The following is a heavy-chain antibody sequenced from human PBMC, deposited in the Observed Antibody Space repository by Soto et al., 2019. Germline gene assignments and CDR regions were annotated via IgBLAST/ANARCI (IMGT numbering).Heavy chain of an antibody. CDR3: VSRIPSWVFDY. D-gene: IGHD2-21*01. CDR1: GLSVSDDY. Sequence: GGSLRLSCGASGLSVSDDYMGWVRQAPGRGLEWVSVMYAGGDTHYADSVKGRFTISRDKSENTLYLQMNSLRDEDTGVYFCVSRIPSWVFDYWGLGTLVTVSS. J-gene: IGHJ4*01. CDR2: MYAGGDT. V-gene: IGHV3-53*01.